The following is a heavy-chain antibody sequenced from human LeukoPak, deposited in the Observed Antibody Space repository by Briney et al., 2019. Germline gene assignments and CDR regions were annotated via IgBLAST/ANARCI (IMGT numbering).Heavy chain of an antibody. CDR3: AKDIKAAAGILDY. D-gene: IGHD6-13*01. CDR1: GFTFSSYW. Sequence: PGGSLRLSCVASGFTFSSYWMSWVRQTPGKGLEWVANIKQDGSEKNYVDSVKGRFTISRDNAKNSLYLQMNSLRAEDTALYYCAKDIKAAAGILDYWGQGTLVTVSS. J-gene: IGHJ4*02. CDR2: IKQDGSEK. V-gene: IGHV3-7*03.